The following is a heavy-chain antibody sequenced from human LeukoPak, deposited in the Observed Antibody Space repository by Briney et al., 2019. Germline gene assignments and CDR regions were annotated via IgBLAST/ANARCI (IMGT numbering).Heavy chain of an antibody. Sequence: PGGSLRLSCAASGFTFSSYWMHWVRQAPGKGLVWVSRINSDGSSTSYADSVKGRFTISRDNAKNSLYLQMNSLRAEDTAVYYCARVPGRGDGGYYYYYMDVWGKGTTVTVSS. J-gene: IGHJ6*03. CDR1: GFTFSSYW. V-gene: IGHV3-74*01. D-gene: IGHD1-14*01. CDR2: INSDGSST. CDR3: ARVPGRGDGGYYYYYMDV.